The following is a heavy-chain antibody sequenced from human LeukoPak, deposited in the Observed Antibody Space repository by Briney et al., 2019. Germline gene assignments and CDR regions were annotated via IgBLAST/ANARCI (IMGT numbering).Heavy chain of an antibody. V-gene: IGHV2-5*01. D-gene: IGHD3-10*01. Sequence: SGPTLVKPTQTLTLTCTFSGFSLSTSGVGVGWIRQPPGKALEWLALIYWNDDKRYSPSLKSRLTITKDTSKNQVVLTMTNMDPVDTATYYCGHTQISAPPALWYYYYMDVWGKGTTVTVSS. CDR3: GHTQISAPPALWYYYYMDV. CDR1: GFSLSTSGVG. CDR2: IYWNDDK. J-gene: IGHJ6*03.